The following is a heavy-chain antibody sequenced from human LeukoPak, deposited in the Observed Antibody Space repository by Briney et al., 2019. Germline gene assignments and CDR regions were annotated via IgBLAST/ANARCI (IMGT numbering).Heavy chain of an antibody. Sequence: GGSLRLSCAASGFTVSSNYMTWVRQAPGKGLEWVSVIYSGGRTYYADSVKGRFTISRDNSKNTLYLQMNSLRGEDTAIYYSARDPGATPTIWGQGTLVTVSS. CDR1: GFTVSSNY. J-gene: IGHJ4*02. CDR2: IYSGGRT. CDR3: ARDPGATPTI. D-gene: IGHD5-12*01. V-gene: IGHV3-66*01.